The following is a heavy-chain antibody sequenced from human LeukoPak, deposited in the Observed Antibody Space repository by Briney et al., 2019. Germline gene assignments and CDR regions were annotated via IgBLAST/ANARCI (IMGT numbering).Heavy chain of an antibody. CDR2: IYSGGST. D-gene: IGHD1-26*01. Sequence: HPGGSLRLSCAASGFTFSTNYMSWVRQAPGKGLEWVSVIYSGGSTYYADSVKGRFTISRDNSKNTLYLQMNTLRAEDTAVYYCARGGAKSTTPLDYWGQGTLVTVSS. CDR3: ARGGAKSTTPLDY. V-gene: IGHV3-53*01. J-gene: IGHJ4*02. CDR1: GFTFSTNY.